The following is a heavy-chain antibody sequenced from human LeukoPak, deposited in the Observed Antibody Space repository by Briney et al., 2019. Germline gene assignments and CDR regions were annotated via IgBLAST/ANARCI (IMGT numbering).Heavy chain of an antibody. V-gene: IGHV3-64*01. CDR3: ARETYYYGSGSYWVGYYYYYMDV. CDR1: GFTFSSYA. CDR2: ISSNGGST. D-gene: IGHD3-10*01. Sequence: TGGSLRLSCAASGFTFSSYAMHWVRQAPGKGLEYVSAISSNGGSTYYANSVKGRFTISRDNSKNTLYLQMGSLRAEDMAVYYCARETYYYGSGSYWVGYYYYYMDVWGKGTTVTVSS. J-gene: IGHJ6*03.